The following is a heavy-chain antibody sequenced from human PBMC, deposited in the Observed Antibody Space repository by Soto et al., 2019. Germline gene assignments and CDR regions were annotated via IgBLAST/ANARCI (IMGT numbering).Heavy chain of an antibody. Sequence: SDTLSLTSTVSGASISSYYWSWIWQPPGEGLEWIGYIYYSGSTNYNPSLKSRVTISVDTSKNQFSLKLSSVTAADTAVYYCAGSYDILTGFDYWGQGTLVTVS. J-gene: IGHJ4*02. D-gene: IGHD3-9*01. CDR2: IYYSGST. CDR3: AGSYDILTGFDY. CDR1: GASISSYY. V-gene: IGHV4-59*01.